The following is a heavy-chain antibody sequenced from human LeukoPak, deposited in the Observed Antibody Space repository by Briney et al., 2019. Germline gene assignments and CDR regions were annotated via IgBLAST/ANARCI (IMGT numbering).Heavy chain of an antibody. CDR1: GFTFSSYA. CDR3: AKDEGLELRGYFDY. CDR2: ISGSGGST. D-gene: IGHD1-7*01. J-gene: IGHJ4*02. V-gene: IGHV3-23*01. Sequence: GGSLRLSCAASGFTFSSYAMSWVRQAPGKGLEWVSAISGSGGSTYYADYVKGRFTISRDNSKKTLYLQMNSLRAEDTAVYYCAKDEGLELRGYFDYWGQGTLVTVSS.